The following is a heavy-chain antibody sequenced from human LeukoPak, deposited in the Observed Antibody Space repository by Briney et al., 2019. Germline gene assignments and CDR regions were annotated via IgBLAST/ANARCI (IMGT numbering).Heavy chain of an antibody. Sequence: GESLKISCKGSGYSFTSYWIGWVRQMPGKGLEWMGIIYPGDSDTRYSPSFQGQVSISADKSISTAYLQWSSLKASDTAMYCCARVKSITIFGVGNFDYWGQGTLVTVSS. CDR2: IYPGDSDT. J-gene: IGHJ4*02. CDR3: ARVKSITIFGVGNFDY. V-gene: IGHV5-51*01. CDR1: GYSFTSYW. D-gene: IGHD3-3*01.